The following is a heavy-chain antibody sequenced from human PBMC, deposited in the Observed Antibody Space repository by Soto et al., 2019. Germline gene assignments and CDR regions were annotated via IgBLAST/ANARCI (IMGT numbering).Heavy chain of an antibody. Sequence: QVQLVESGGGVVQPGRSLRLSCAASGFDFNTYGLQWVRQAPGKGLEWVAAISFHGGSQYYADSVKGRFTVSRDKSNSTLYLQMNSLGAEDTATYFCAKDSSVTAAGSGGWFDPWGPGTLVIVSS. J-gene: IGHJ5*02. CDR3: AKDSSVTAAGSGGWFDP. V-gene: IGHV3-30*18. D-gene: IGHD6-13*01. CDR1: GFDFNTYG. CDR2: ISFHGGSQ.